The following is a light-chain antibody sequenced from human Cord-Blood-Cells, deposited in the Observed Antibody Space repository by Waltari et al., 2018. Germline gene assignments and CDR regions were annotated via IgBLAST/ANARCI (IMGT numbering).Light chain of an antibody. CDR1: QSISSY. J-gene: IGKJ2*01. CDR3: PQSYSTPPYT. CDR2: YAS. V-gene: IGKV1-39*01. Sequence: DIQMTQSPSSLSASVGDRVTITCRASQSISSYLNWYQQKPGKSPKLLIYYASSLQSGVPSRFSCSRSATDFTLTISSLQPEDFASYYCPQSYSTPPYTFGQRTKLEIK.